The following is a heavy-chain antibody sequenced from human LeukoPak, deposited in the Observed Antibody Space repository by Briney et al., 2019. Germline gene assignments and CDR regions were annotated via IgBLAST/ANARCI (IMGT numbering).Heavy chain of an antibody. CDR3: VRDSSGTLAFDI. D-gene: IGHD6-25*01. CDR2: IYHDGST. J-gene: IGHJ3*02. Sequence: SETLSLTCTASGYAISSGYYWGWIRQTPGKGLEWIARIYHDGSTHYNPSLKSRGTMSVDTSKNDFSLRLSSVTAADTAIYYCVRDSSGTLAFDIWGQGTMVTVSS. CDR1: GYAISSGYY. V-gene: IGHV4-38-2*02.